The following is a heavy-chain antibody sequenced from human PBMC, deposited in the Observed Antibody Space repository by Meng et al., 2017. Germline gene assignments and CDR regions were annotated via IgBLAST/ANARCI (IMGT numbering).Heavy chain of an antibody. CDR1: GGSISSSNW. Sequence: SETLSLTCAVSGGSISSSNWWSWVRQPPGKGLEWIGEIYHSGSTYYNPSLKSRVTISVDTSKNQFSLKLSSVTAADTAVYYCARDVYKQQLVKPHNWFDPWGQGTLVTGSS. CDR3: ARDVYKQQLVKPHNWFDP. V-gene: IGHV4-4*02. CDR2: IYHSGST. J-gene: IGHJ5*02. D-gene: IGHD6-13*01.